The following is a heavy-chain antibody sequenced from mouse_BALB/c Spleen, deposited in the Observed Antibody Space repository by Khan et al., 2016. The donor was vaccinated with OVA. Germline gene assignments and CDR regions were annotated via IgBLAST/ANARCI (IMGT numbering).Heavy chain of an antibody. D-gene: IGHD4-1*01. V-gene: IGHV5-6*01. CDR3: ASHLTVSFAY. J-gene: IGHJ3*01. CDR2: ISSDGDYT. CDR1: GFTFSGYS. Sequence: EVELVESGGDLMKPGGSLKLSCAASGFTFSGYSMSWVRQIPDKRLEWVASISSDGDYTYYPDSVKGRFTISRDYAKNTLYLRMSSLKSEDTAMYYCASHLTVSFAYWGQGTLVTVSS.